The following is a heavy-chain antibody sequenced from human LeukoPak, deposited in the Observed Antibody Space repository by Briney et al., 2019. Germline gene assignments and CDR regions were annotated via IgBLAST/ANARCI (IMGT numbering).Heavy chain of an antibody. CDR3: ASVGVGSGSYYRD. Sequence: SETLSLTCTVSGGSISSGGYYWSWIRQPPGKGLEWIGYIYHSGSTYYNPSLKSRVTISVDRSKNQFSLKLSSVTAADTAVYYCASVGVGSGSYYRDWGQGTLVTVSS. D-gene: IGHD3-10*01. V-gene: IGHV4-30-2*01. CDR2: IYHSGST. CDR1: GGSISSGGYY. J-gene: IGHJ4*02.